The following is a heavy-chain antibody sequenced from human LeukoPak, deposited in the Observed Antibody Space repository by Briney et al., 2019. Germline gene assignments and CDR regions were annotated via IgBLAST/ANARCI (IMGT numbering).Heavy chain of an antibody. D-gene: IGHD3-10*02. CDR3: AELGITMIGGV. V-gene: IGHV3-66*01. CDR1: EFSVGSNY. CDR2: IYSGGST. J-gene: IGHJ6*04. Sequence: GGSLRLSRAASEFSVGSNYMTWVRQAPGKGLEWVSLIYSGGSTYYADSVQGRFTISRDNSKNSLYLQMNSLRAEDTAVYYCAELGITMIGGVWGKGTTVTISS.